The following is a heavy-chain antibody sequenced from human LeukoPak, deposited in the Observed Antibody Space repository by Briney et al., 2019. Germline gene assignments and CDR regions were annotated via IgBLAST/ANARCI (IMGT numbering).Heavy chain of an antibody. J-gene: IGHJ4*02. V-gene: IGHV3-23*01. CDR3: AKDSNDYGDYEGDYFDY. Sequence: PGGSLRLSCAASGFTFSSYTMSWVRQAPGKGLEWVSAISGSGGSTYYADSVKGRFTISRDNSKNTLYLQMNSLRAEDTAVYYCAKDSNDYGDYEGDYFDYWGQGTLVTVSS. CDR1: GFTFSSYT. CDR2: ISGSGGST. D-gene: IGHD4-17*01.